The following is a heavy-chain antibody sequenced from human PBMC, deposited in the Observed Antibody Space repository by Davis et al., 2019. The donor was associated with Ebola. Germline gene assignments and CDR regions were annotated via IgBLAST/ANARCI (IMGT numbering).Heavy chain of an antibody. CDR3: ARGHNYAHEY. Sequence: ASVKVSCKASGYTFTDYNIHWMRQAPGQGLEWLGRVILKSGATNYAQKFQGRFTMTRDTSISTVYMELSSLRYDDTADYYCARGHNYAHEYWGQGTLVTVSS. V-gene: IGHV1-2*06. J-gene: IGHJ4*02. CDR1: GYTFTDYN. D-gene: IGHD4-11*01. CDR2: VILKSGAT.